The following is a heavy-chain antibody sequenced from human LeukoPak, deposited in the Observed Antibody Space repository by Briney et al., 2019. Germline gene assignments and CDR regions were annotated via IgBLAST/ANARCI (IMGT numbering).Heavy chain of an antibody. CDR3: ARDADPSLYASSSPDY. CDR1: GFGFSNFW. CDR2: IKADGTTT. D-gene: IGHD6-6*01. V-gene: IGHV3-74*01. J-gene: IGHJ4*01. Sequence: GSLRLSCAASGFGFSNFWMHWVRQAPGKGLVWVSRIKADGTTTVYADSVKGRFTISRDNLKNTLYLQMKGLRAEDTAVYFCARDADPSLYASSSPDYWGQGTPVTVSS.